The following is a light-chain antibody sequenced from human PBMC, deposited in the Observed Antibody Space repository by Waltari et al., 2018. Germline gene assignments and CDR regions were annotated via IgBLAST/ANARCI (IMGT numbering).Light chain of an antibody. V-gene: IGKV3-11*01. CDR2: GAS. CDR3: QQRITWPNT. Sequence: EIVLTQSPATLSLSPGERATLSCRASQSVSSHLGWYQQKPGQAPRLLIYGASNRATGIPARFSGSGSGTDFTLSISSLEPEDFAVYYCQQRITWPNTFGQGTKLEIK. CDR1: QSVSSH. J-gene: IGKJ2*01.